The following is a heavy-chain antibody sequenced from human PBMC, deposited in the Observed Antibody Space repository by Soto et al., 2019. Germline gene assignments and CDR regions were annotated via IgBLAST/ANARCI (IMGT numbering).Heavy chain of an antibody. CDR2: NSAYNGNT. CDR3: AGGNELLWFGSTDYYGMDV. CDR1: GYTFTSYG. J-gene: IGHJ6*02. V-gene: IGHV1-18*04. Sequence: QVQLVQSGAEVKKPGASVKVSCKASGYTFTSYGISWVRQAPGQGLEWMGWNSAYNGNTNYAQKLQGRVTMTTDTSTSTAYMELRSLRSDDTAVYYCAGGNELLWFGSTDYYGMDVWGQGTTVTVSS. D-gene: IGHD3-10*01.